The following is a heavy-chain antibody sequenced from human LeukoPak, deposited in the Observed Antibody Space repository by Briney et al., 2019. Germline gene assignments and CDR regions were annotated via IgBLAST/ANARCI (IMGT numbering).Heavy chain of an antibody. V-gene: IGHV3-23*01. Sequence: GGSLRLSCAASGFTFSDYYMSWIRQAPGKGLEWVSAISGSGGSTYYADSVKGRFTISRDNSKNTLYLQMNSLRAEDTAVYYCAKMRDTGLYSSSSYWGQGTLVTVSS. CDR2: ISGSGGST. D-gene: IGHD6-13*01. J-gene: IGHJ4*02. CDR1: GFTFSDYY. CDR3: AKMRDTGLYSSSSY.